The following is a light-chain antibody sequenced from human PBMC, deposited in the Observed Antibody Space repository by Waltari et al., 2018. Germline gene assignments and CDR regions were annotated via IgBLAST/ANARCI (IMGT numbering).Light chain of an antibody. J-gene: IGLJ1*01. CDR1: SSNIGASYD. Sequence: QSVLTQPPSVSGAPGQRVTISCTGSSSNIGASYDVHWYPHLPGSAPKPLLYNNNNRPSGVPDRFSGSKSGTSASLAITGLQTEDEADYYCQSYDNSLSGSGVFGTGTKVTVL. V-gene: IGLV1-40*01. CDR2: NNN. CDR3: QSYDNSLSGSGV.